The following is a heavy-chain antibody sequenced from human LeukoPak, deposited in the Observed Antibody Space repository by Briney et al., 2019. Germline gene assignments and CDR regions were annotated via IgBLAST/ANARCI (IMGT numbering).Heavy chain of an antibody. CDR2: ISYDGSNK. CDR3: AKDSLDY. CDR1: GFSFSGYN. J-gene: IGHJ4*02. V-gene: IGHV3-30*04. Sequence: QPGGSLRLSCAASGFSFSGYNMNWVRQAPGKGLEWVAVISYDGSNKYYADSVKGRFTISRDNSKNTLYLQMNSLRAEDTAVYYCAKDSLDYWGQGTLVTVSS.